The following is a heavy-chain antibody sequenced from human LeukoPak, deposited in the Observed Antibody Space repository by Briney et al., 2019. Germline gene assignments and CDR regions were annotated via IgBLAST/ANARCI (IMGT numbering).Heavy chain of an antibody. CDR1: GFTFDDYS. J-gene: IGHJ4*02. D-gene: IGHD5-18*01. CDR2: ISWDGGST. Sequence: GGSLRLSCAASGFTFDDYSMHWVRQAPGKGLEWVSLISWDGGSTYYADSVKDRFTISRDNSKNSLYLQMNSLRTEDTALYYCAKDMSSYGLDYWGQGTLVTVSS. V-gene: IGHV3-43*01. CDR3: AKDMSSYGLDY.